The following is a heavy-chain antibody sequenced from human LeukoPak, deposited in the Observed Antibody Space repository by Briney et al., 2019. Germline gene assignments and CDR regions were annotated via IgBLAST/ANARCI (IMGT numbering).Heavy chain of an antibody. CDR3: AREMGIDFWSGYYGQIVFDY. Sequence: GGSLRLSCAASGFTFSSYSMNWVRQAPGKGLEWVSSISSSSSYIYYADSVKGRFTISRDNAKNSLYLQMNSLRAEDTAVYYCAREMGIDFWSGYYGQIVFDYRGQGTLVTVSS. J-gene: IGHJ4*02. D-gene: IGHD3-3*01. CDR1: GFTFSSYS. CDR2: ISSSSSYI. V-gene: IGHV3-21*01.